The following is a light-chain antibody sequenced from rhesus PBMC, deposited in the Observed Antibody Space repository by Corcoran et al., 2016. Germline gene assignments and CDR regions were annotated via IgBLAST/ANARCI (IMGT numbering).Light chain of an antibody. V-gene: IGKV1-22*01. Sequence: DIQMTQSPSSLSASVGDTVTITCRASQSISSWLAWYQQTPGKAPKLLIYKASTLQSGVPSRFSGRGSGTDFTHTISSLQSEDFATYYGQQYTSSPYSFGQGTKVEIK. CDR1: QSISSW. CDR3: QQYTSSPYS. CDR2: KAS. J-gene: IGKJ2*01.